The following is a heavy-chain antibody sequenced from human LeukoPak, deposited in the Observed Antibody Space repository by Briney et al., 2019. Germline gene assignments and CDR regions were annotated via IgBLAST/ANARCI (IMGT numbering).Heavy chain of an antibody. V-gene: IGHV3-21*01. CDR3: AREGGYDFWSGPGMDV. D-gene: IGHD3-3*01. CDR1: GFSFSSYT. Sequence: GGSLRLSCAASGFSFSSYTMNWVRQAPGKGLEWVSSXSSSSSYIYYADSVKGRFTISRDNAKNSLYLQMNSLRAEDTAVYYCAREGGYDFWSGPGMDVWGQGTTVTVSS. J-gene: IGHJ6*02. CDR2: XSSSSSYI.